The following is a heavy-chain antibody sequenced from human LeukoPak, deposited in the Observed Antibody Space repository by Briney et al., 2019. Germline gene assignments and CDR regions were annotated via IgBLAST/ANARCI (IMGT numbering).Heavy chain of an antibody. J-gene: IGHJ4*02. D-gene: IGHD7-27*01. V-gene: IGHV3-7*01. Sequence: GGCLRLSCAASGFIFSNYWMSWVPQAPGKGLEWVANIKQDGSEKYYVDSVKGRFTISRDNAKNSLYLQMNSLRAEDTAVYYCARALGSGDFDYWGQGTLVTVSS. CDR3: ARALGSGDFDY. CDR2: IKQDGSEK. CDR1: GFIFSNYW.